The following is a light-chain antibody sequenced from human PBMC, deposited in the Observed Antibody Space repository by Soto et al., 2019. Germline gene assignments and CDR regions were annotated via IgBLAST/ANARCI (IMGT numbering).Light chain of an antibody. Sequence: EVVLTQSPGTLSLSPGERATLSCRASQTVSSTYLTWFQQQPGQAPRLLIYGTSSRATGIPDRFSGSGSGTDFTLTISRLEPEDFAVYYCQQYGASTITFDQGTRLEIK. CDR3: QQYGASTIT. V-gene: IGKV3-20*01. CDR2: GTS. J-gene: IGKJ5*01. CDR1: QTVSSTY.